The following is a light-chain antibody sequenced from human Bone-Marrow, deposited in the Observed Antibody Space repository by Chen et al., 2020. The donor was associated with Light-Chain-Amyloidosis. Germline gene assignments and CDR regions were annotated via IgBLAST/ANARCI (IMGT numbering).Light chain of an antibody. CDR1: QGIYSH. J-gene: IGKJ4*01. V-gene: IGKV1-9*01. Sequence: DIQLTQSPSVLSASVGDRVTITCPASQGIYSHLAWYQQKPGKAPKLLINAASTLQRGVPSRFSGSGSGSQFTLTISSLQPEDFATYYCQQLYTYPLTFGGGTKVVFK. CDR3: QQLYTYPLT. CDR2: AAS.